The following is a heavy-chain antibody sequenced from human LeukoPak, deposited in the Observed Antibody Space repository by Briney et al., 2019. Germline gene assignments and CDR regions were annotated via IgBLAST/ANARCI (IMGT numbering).Heavy chain of an antibody. CDR2: IKRDGSEK. V-gene: IGHV3-7*01. Sequence: GGSLRLSCTASGFTFSSYWMRWVRQAPGKGREGVANIKRDGSEKDYVDAVKRRFTISRDNPRNSLYLQKNSLRAEDTAVYYCARYCGGDCYGMDVWGQGTTVTVSS. CDR1: GFTFSSYW. CDR3: ARYCGGDCYGMDV. D-gene: IGHD2-21*01. J-gene: IGHJ6*02.